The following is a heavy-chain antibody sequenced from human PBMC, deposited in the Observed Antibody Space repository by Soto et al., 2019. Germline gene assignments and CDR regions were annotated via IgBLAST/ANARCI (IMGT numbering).Heavy chain of an antibody. CDR1: GFTFSSYA. CDR3: AKGFIVVVTVLRPDDAFDI. V-gene: IGHV3-23*01. CDR2: ISGGGGST. D-gene: IGHD2-21*02. J-gene: IGHJ3*02. Sequence: GGSLRLSCAASGFTFSSYAMNWVRQAPGKGLEWVAGISGGGGSTYCADSVKGRFTISRDTSKNTVYLQLNSLRAEDTAVYYCAKGFIVVVTVLRPDDAFDIWGQGTMVTVSS.